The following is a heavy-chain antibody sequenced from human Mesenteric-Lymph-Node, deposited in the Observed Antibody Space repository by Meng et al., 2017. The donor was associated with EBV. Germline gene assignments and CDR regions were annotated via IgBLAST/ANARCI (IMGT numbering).Heavy chain of an antibody. J-gene: IGHJ4*02. CDR3: ARGPDFDFWSGYLDY. Sequence: QVQLVQPGAEVKKPGASVKGSCKASGYTFTDYYIHWVRQAPGQRLEWMGWINTGNDNTKYSQRFQGRITITRDTSASTAYMELTSLRSEDTAVYYCARGPDFDFWSGYLDYWGQGTLVTVSS. V-gene: IGHV1-3*04. CDR2: INTGNDNT. CDR1: GYTFTDYY. D-gene: IGHD3-3*01.